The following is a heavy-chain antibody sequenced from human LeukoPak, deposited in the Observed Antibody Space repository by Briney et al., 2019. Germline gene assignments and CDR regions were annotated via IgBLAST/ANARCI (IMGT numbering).Heavy chain of an antibody. Sequence: ASVLVSCKASGYTFIIHDINWVRQAPGQGGEWMGWVSPKTGRTGYTQKFQGRVYMTPTASLSTSYMELSTLRSYDTAVYFCARESERNDGSFYPWGQGTLVTVSS. CDR1: GYTFIIHD. CDR2: VSPKTGRT. D-gene: IGHD1-1*01. J-gene: IGHJ5*02. CDR3: ARESERNDGSFYP. V-gene: IGHV1-8*01.